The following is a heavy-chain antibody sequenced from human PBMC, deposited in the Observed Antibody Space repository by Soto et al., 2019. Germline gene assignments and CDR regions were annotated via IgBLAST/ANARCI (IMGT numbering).Heavy chain of an antibody. CDR2: IYYSGST. J-gene: IGHJ3*02. CDR1: GGSISSYY. Sequence: TSETLSLTCTVSGGSISSYYWSWIRQPPGKGLEWIGYIYYSGSTNYNPSLKSRVTISVDTSKNQFSLKLSSVTAADTAVYYCARETYYDILTGYYSERAFDIWGQGTMVTVSS. D-gene: IGHD3-9*01. CDR3: ARETYYDILTGYYSERAFDI. V-gene: IGHV4-59*01.